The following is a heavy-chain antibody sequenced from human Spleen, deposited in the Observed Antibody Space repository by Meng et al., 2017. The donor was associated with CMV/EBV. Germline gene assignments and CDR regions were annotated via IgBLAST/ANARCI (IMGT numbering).Heavy chain of an antibody. D-gene: IGHD2-2*01. CDR2: ISSQGTII. Sequence: GGSLRLSCVASGFKFDDYTMHWVRQFPGKGLEWVSLISSQGTIIYYTDSVKGRFTISRDNSRNSLYLQMNSLRAEDTALYYCGKDVGEASSATPAYWGQGTLVTVSS. J-gene: IGHJ4*02. CDR1: GFKFDDYT. V-gene: IGHV3-43*01. CDR3: GKDVGEASSATPAY.